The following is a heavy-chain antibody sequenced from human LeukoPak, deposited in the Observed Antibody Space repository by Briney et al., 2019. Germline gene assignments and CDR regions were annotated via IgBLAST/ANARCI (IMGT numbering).Heavy chain of an antibody. J-gene: IGHJ4*02. CDR3: ARSKRNTMIVVVPGYFDY. CDR1: GGTFSSYA. V-gene: IGHV1-69*13. CDR2: IIPIFGTA. Sequence: SVKVSCKASGGTFSSYAISWVRQAPGQGLEWMGGIIPIFGTANYAQKFQGRVTITADESTSTAYMELRSLRSDDTAVYYCARSKRNTMIVVVPGYFDYWGQGTLVTVSS. D-gene: IGHD3-22*01.